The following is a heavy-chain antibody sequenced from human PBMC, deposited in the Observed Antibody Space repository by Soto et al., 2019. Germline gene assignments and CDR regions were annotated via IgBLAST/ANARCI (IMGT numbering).Heavy chain of an antibody. CDR3: ARDRASYIAAAGYYYGMDV. Sequence: EVQLVETGGGLIQPGGSLRLSCAASGFTVSSNYMSWVRQAPGKVLEWVSVIYSGGSTYYADSVKGRFTISRDNSKNTLYLQMNSLRAEDTAVYYCARDRASYIAAAGYYYGMDVWGQGTTVTVSS. J-gene: IGHJ6*02. CDR1: GFTVSSNY. D-gene: IGHD6-13*01. CDR2: IYSGGST. V-gene: IGHV3-53*02.